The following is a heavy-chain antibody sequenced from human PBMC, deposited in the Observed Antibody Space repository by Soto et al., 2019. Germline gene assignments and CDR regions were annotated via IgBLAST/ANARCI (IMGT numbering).Heavy chain of an antibody. Sequence: SQTLSLTCGISGDSVSSNSAAWNWLRQSPSRGLEWLGRTYYRSKWYNDYAVSVESRITINPDTSKNHFSLQLNFVTPEDTAVYFCARGEQYSGRIFDYWGQGTLVTSPQ. V-gene: IGHV6-1*01. CDR2: TYYRSKWYN. CDR1: GDSVSSNSAA. CDR3: ARGEQYSGRIFDY. D-gene: IGHD1-26*01. J-gene: IGHJ4*02.